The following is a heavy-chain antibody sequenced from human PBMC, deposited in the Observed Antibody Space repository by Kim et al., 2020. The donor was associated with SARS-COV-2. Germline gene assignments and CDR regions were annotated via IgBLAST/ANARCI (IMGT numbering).Heavy chain of an antibody. CDR1: GYTFTGYY. D-gene: IGHD6-6*01. J-gene: IGHJ4*02. CDR3: ARDVPATAARPFDY. Sequence: ASVKVSCKASGYTFTGYYMHWVRQAPGQGLEWMGWINPNSGGTNYAQKFQGRVTMTRDTSISTAYMELSRLRSDDTAVYYCARDVPATAARPFDYWGQGTLVTVSS. CDR2: INPNSGGT. V-gene: IGHV1-2*02.